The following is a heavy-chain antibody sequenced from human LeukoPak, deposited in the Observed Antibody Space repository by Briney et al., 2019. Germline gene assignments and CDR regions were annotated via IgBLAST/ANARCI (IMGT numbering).Heavy chain of an antibody. CDR2: INPSGGST. CDR3: ARSRDYGDYFDY. Sequence: ASVKVSCKASGYTFNNYYMKWVRQAPGQGLEWMGIINPSGGSTSYAQKFQGRVTMTRDTSTSKVYMELSSLRSDDTAVYYCARSRDYGDYFDYWGHGTLVTVSS. CDR1: GYTFNNYY. J-gene: IGHJ4*01. D-gene: IGHD4-17*01. V-gene: IGHV1-46*02.